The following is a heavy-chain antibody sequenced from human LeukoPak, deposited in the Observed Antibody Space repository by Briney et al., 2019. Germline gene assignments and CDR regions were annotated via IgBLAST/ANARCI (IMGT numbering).Heavy chain of an antibody. Sequence: GGSLRLSCAASGFTFSSYGMHWVRQAPGKGLEWVAVISYDGSNKYYADSVKGRFTISRDNSKNTLYLQMNSLRAEDTAVYYCARVNYGWEDYYYYMDVWGKGTTVTVSS. J-gene: IGHJ6*03. CDR1: GFTFSSYG. V-gene: IGHV3-30*03. CDR2: ISYDGSNK. D-gene: IGHD3-10*01. CDR3: ARVNYGWEDYYYYMDV.